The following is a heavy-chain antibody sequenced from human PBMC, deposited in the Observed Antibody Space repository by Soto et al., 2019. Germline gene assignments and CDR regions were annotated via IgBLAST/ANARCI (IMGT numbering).Heavy chain of an antibody. CDR1: GYTLTELS. D-gene: IGHD3-3*01. CDR3: ATDTFWSGSFDY. CDR2: FDPEDGET. Sequence: ASVKVSCKVSGYTLTELSTHWVRQAPGKGLEWMGGFDPEDGETIYAQKFQGRVTMTEDTSTDTAYMELSSLRSEDTAVYYCATDTFWSGSFDYWGQGTLVTVSS. V-gene: IGHV1-24*01. J-gene: IGHJ4*02.